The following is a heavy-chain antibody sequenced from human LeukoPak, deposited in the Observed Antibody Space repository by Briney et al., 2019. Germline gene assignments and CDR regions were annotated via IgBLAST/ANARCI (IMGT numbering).Heavy chain of an antibody. D-gene: IGHD3-10*01. CDR2: FDPEDGET. V-gene: IGHV1-24*01. Sequence: ASVKVSCKVSGYTLSELSIHWVRQAPGKGLEWMGGFDPEDGETIYAQKFQGRVTMTRDTSISTAYMGLSRLRSDDTAVYYCAREFRGVGRRDNDYWGQGTLVTVSS. J-gene: IGHJ4*02. CDR3: AREFRGVGRRDNDY. CDR1: GYTLSELS.